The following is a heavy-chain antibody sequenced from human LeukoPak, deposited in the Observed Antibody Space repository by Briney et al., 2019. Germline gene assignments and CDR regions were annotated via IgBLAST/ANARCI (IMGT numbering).Heavy chain of an antibody. D-gene: IGHD3-10*01. CDR2: INPSGGST. J-gene: IGHJ6*02. CDR3: ASPSTFYYYGSGSYYDGMDV. CDR1: GYTFTSYY. Sequence: GASMKVSCKASGYTFTSYYMHWVRQATGQGLEWMGIINPSGGSTSYAQKFEGRVTMTRVTSTSTVYMELSSLRSEDTAVYYCASPSTFYYYGSGSYYDGMDVWGQGTTVTGSS. V-gene: IGHV1-46*01.